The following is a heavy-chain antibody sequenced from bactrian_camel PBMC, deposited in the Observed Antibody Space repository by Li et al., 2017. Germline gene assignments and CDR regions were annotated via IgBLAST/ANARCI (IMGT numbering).Heavy chain of an antibody. CDR2: IRRDDLT. V-gene: IGHV3S55*01. Sequence: HVQLVESGGGSMRAGGSLRLSCTASEFTFEGSDMAWFRQSPGKEREAVAAIRRDDLTAYTDSVKGRFTISKDNAGNSLFLQMSNLKPEDTAMYYCAASASFILTPRFYRLESSEYPYRGQGTQVTVS. D-gene: IGHD1*01. CDR1: EFTFEGSD. CDR3: AASASFILTPRFYRLESSEYPY. J-gene: IGHJ4*01.